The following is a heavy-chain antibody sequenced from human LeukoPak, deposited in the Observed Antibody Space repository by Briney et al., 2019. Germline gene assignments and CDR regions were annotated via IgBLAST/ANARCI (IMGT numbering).Heavy chain of an antibody. CDR3: AREGFCPNAAFILSSDDAFDI. V-gene: IGHV3-21*06. J-gene: IGHJ3*02. CDR2: ISSSSSYI. D-gene: IGHD2-8*01. Sequence: GGSLRLSCAASGFTFSRYTMNWVRQAPGKGLEWVSSISSSSSYIYYADSLRGRFAISRDNAKNSMYLQLNSLRAEDTAVYYCAREGFCPNAAFILSSDDAFDIWGQGTLVTVSS. CDR1: GFTFSRYT.